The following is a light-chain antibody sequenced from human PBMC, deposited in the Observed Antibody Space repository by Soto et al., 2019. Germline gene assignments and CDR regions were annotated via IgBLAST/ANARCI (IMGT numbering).Light chain of an antibody. CDR2: EDY. J-gene: IGLJ3*02. V-gene: IGLV1-51*02. CDR3: GTWDNSLPAWV. Sequence: QSVLTQPPSVSAAPGQKVTISCSGSSSNIGDNYVSWYQQLPGTAPKLLISEDYNRPSGIPDRFSGSKSGTSAALGITGLQAGDEGDYFCGTWDNSLPAWVFGGGTKLTVL. CDR1: SSNIGDNY.